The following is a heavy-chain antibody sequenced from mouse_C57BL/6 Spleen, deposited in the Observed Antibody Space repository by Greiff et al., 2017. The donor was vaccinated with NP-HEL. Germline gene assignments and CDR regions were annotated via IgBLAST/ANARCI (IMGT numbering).Heavy chain of an antibody. D-gene: IGHD2-4*01. CDR2: ISNLAYSI. Sequence: EVQRVESGGGLVQPGGSLKLSCAASGFTFSDYGMAWVRQAPRKGPEWVAFISNLAYSIYYADTVTGRFTISRENAKNTLYLEMSSLRSEDTAMYYCARGGYYDYDVGFAYWGQGTLVTVSA. V-gene: IGHV5-15*01. CDR1: GFTFSDYG. CDR3: ARGGYYDYDVGFAY. J-gene: IGHJ3*01.